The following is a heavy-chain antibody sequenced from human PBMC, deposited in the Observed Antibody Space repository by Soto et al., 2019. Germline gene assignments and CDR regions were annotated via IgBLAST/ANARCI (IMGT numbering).Heavy chain of an antibody. J-gene: IGHJ4*02. Sequence: SETLSLTCTVSGGSISSYYWSWIRQPPGKGLEWIGYIYFSGGTNYNPSLKSRVTISVDTSKNQFSLKLSSVTAADTAVYYCAEEGRSGNGPFWAYGGKGTWVPVSP. V-gene: IGHV4-59*08. CDR1: GGSISSYY. D-gene: IGHD3-16*01. CDR2: IYFSGGT. CDR3: AEEGRSGNGPFWAY.